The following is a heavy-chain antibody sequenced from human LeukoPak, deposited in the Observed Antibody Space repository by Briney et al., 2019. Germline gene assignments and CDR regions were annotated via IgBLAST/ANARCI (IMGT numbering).Heavy chain of an antibody. D-gene: IGHD6-13*01. Sequence: SETLSLTCAVSGAPISSNNWWWSWVRQPPGKGLEWIGEIYHSGSTNYNPSLKSRVTMSVDKSKNQFSLRLSSVTAADTAVYYCASAEPRGIIWYPYWGQGTLVTVSS. CDR2: IYHSGST. CDR1: GAPISSNNW. CDR3: ASAEPRGIIWYPY. V-gene: IGHV4-4*02. J-gene: IGHJ4*02.